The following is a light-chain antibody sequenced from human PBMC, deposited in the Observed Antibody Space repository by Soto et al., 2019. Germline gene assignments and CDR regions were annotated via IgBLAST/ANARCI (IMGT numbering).Light chain of an antibody. CDR3: LRLYSDGWV. V-gene: IGLV7-46*01. CDR2: DIS. J-gene: IGLJ3*02. CDR1: IGAVTSGQY. Sequence: QAVVTQEPSLTVSPGGTVTLTCGSSIGAVTSGQYPYWFQQKPGQAPRTLIYDISKKQSWTPARFSGSLLGGKAALTLSGAQPEDEAEFYCLRLYSDGWVFGGGTKLTVL.